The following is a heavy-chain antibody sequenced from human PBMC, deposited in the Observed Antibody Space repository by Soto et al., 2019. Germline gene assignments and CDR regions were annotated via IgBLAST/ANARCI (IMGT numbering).Heavy chain of an antibody. V-gene: IGHV3-33*01. Sequence: QVQLVESGGGVVQPGRSLRLSCAASGYVFNHYGLHWVRQAPGKGLEWLTLTSYDGSNKQYADSVKGRFTISRDDSKNTVYLQTNSLRVDDTAVYYCERWGGSRSSGYYIDHWGQGTLVTVSS. CDR2: TSYDGSNK. CDR1: GYVFNHYG. D-gene: IGHD3-10*01. J-gene: IGHJ4*02. CDR3: ERWGGSRSSGYYIDH.